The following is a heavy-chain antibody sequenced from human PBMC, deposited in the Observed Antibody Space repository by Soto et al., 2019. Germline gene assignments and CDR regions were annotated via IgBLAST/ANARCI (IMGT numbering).Heavy chain of an antibody. CDR3: AKGGWLEY. J-gene: IGHJ4*02. V-gene: IGHV3-23*01. CDR1: GFTFSNSD. Sequence: EVQLLESGGGLVQPGGSLRLSCAVSGFTFSNSDMSWVRQAPGKGLEWVSAFSSSGGSTYYADSVKGRFTISRDTSKNTLYLQMNYLRAEDTAVYYCAKGGWLEYWGQGTLVTVSS. CDR2: FSSSGGST. D-gene: IGHD2-15*01.